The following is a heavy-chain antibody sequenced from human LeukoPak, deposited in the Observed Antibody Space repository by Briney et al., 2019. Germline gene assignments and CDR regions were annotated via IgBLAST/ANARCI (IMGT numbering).Heavy chain of an antibody. CDR3: ARVSQRFWEWFYYYYYMDV. D-gene: IGHD3-3*01. CDR2: INHSGST. J-gene: IGHJ6*03. CDR1: GGSFSGYY. Sequence: PSETLSLTCAVYGGSFSGYYWSWIRQPPGKGREWIGEINHSGSTNYNPSLKSRVTISVDTSKNQFSLKLSSVTAADTAVYYCARVSQRFWEWFYYYYYMDVWGKGTTVTVSS. V-gene: IGHV4-34*01.